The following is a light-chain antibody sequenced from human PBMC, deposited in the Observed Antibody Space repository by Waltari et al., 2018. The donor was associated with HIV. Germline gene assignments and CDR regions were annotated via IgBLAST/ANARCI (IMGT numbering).Light chain of an antibody. CDR3: QKYNSALWT. CDR2: AAS. Sequence: DIQMTQSPSSLSASVGDRVTITCRASQGISNYLAWYQQKPGTVPKLLISAASTLKSGVPTRFSGSGSGTDFTLTISSLQPEDVATYYCQKYNSALWTFGQGTKVEIK. J-gene: IGKJ1*01. V-gene: IGKV1-27*01. CDR1: QGISNY.